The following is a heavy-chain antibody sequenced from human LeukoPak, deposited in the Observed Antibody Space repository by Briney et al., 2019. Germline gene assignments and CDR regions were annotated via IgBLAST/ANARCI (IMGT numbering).Heavy chain of an antibody. V-gene: IGHV3-23*01. J-gene: IGHJ6*02. Sequence: GGSLRLSCAASGFSFSSYAMTWVRQAPGKGLEWVSGISGSGDSTYYADSVRGRFTISRDNSKNTLSLQMNSLRAEDTAVYYCAKSPPGMDVWSQRTTVTVSS. CDR1: GFSFSSYA. CDR2: ISGSGDST. CDR3: AKSPPGMDV.